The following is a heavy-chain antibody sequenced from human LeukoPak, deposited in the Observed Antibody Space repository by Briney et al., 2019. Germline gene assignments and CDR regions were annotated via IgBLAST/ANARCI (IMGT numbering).Heavy chain of an antibody. CDR3: AREGYDSSGYLNY. Sequence: GGSLRLSCAASGFTFSSCSMNWVRQAPGKGLEWVSSISSSSSYIYYADSVKGRFTISRDNAKNSLYLQMNSLRAEDTAVYYCAREGYDSSGYLNYWGQGTLVTVSS. D-gene: IGHD3-22*01. J-gene: IGHJ4*02. CDR2: ISSSSSYI. CDR1: GFTFSSCS. V-gene: IGHV3-21*01.